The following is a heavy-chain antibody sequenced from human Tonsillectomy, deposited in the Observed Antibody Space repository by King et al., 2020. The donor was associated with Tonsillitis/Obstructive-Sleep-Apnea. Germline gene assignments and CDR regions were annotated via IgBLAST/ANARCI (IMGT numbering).Heavy chain of an antibody. V-gene: IGHV4-59*08. CDR1: GGSISSYY. CDR3: ARGSGYYFPFDY. D-gene: IGHD3-22*01. Sequence: QLQESGPGLVKPSETLSLTCTVSGGSISSYYWSWIRQPPGKGLEWIGYIYYSGSTNYNPSLKSRVTISVDTSKNQFSLKLSSVTAADTAVYYCARGSGYYFPFDYWGQGTLVTVSS. CDR2: IYYSGST. J-gene: IGHJ4*02.